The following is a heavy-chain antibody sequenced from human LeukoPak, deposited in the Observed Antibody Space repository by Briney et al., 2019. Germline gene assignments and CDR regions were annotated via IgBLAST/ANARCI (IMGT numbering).Heavy chain of an antibody. CDR2: INHSGST. CDR1: GGSFSGYY. V-gene: IGHV4-34*01. J-gene: IGHJ4*02. CDR3: ARTINGGNDY. Sequence: PSETLSLTCAVYGGSFSGYYWSWIRQPPGKGLEWIGEINHSGSTNYNPSLKSRVTISVDTSKNQFSLKLSSVTAADTAVYYCARTINGGNDYWGQGTLVTVSS. D-gene: IGHD4-17*01.